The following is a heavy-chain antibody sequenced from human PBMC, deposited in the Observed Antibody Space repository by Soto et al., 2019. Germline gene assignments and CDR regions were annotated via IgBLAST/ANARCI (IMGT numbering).Heavy chain of an antibody. CDR2: INSDGSST. J-gene: IGHJ1*01. CDR1: GFTFSSYW. CDR3: AREYGDYVGEEYFQH. D-gene: IGHD4-17*01. V-gene: IGHV3-74*01. Sequence: HPGGSLRLSCAASGFTFSSYWMHWVRQAPGKGLVWVSRINSDGSSTSYADSVKGRFTISRDNAKNTLYLQMNSLRAEDTAVYYCAREYGDYVGEEYFQHWGQGTLVTVSS.